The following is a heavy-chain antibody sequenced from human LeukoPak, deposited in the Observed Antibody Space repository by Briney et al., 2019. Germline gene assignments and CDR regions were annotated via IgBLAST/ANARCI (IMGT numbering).Heavy chain of an antibody. CDR1: GYTFTRYA. V-gene: IGHV1-3*01. CDR2: INAGNGNT. Sequence: ASVKVSCKASGYTFTRYAMHWVRQAPGLRLEWMGWINAGNGNTKYSQKFQGRVTITRDTSADTAYMELSSLRSEDTAVYYCARLKYCTNGVCYAGFDYWGQGTLVTVSS. D-gene: IGHD2-8*01. CDR3: ARLKYCTNGVCYAGFDY. J-gene: IGHJ4*02.